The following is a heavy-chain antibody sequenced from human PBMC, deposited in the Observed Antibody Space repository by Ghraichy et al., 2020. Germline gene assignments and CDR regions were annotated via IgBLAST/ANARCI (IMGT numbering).Heavy chain of an antibody. V-gene: IGHV4-34*01. D-gene: IGHD6-19*01. J-gene: IGHJ5*02. CDR1: GGSFSGYY. CDR2: INHSGST. CDR3: ARAGTILAVAWFDP. Sequence: SETLSLTCAVYGGSFSGYYWSWIRQPPGKGLEWIGEINHSGSTNYNPSLKSRVTISLDTSKNQFSLKLSSVTAADTAVYYCARAGTILAVAWFDPWGQGTLVTVSS.